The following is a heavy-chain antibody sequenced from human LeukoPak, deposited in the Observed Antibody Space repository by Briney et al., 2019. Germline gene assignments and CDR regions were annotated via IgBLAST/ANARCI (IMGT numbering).Heavy chain of an antibody. CDR1: GYTFTDYY. V-gene: IGHV1-2*02. J-gene: IGHJ4*02. CDR2: INPNSGGT. Sequence: GASVKVSCKASGYTFTDYYMHWVRQAPGQGLEWMGWINPNSGGTNYAQKFQGRVTMTRDTSISTAYMELSRLRSDDTAVYYCAREPPEKYYDSSGNDYWGQGTLVTVSS. D-gene: IGHD3-22*01. CDR3: AREPPEKYYDSSGNDY.